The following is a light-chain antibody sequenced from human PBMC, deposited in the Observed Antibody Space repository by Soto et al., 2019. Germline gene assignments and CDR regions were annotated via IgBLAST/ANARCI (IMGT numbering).Light chain of an antibody. CDR1: QSISSW. CDR3: QQYNSYSPWT. J-gene: IGKJ1*01. Sequence: IQITQTPSTLSASVGDRVTITFRASQSISSWLAWYQQKPGKAPKLLIYKASSLESGVPSRFSGSGSGTEFTLTISSLQPDDFATYYCQQYNSYSPWTFGQGTKVDIK. CDR2: KAS. V-gene: IGKV1-5*03.